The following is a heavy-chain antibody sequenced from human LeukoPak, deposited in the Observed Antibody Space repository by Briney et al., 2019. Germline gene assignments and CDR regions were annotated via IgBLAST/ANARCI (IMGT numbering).Heavy chain of an antibody. CDR3: ARLWGFDP. Sequence: SETLSLTCTVSGGSFNRSGYYWGWIRQPPGKGLEWIGNIYYSGSTYYNPSLKSRVTISVDTSKNQFSLKLSSVTAADAAVYYCARLWGFDPWGQGTLVTVSS. D-gene: IGHD7-27*01. V-gene: IGHV4-39*01. CDR2: IYYSGST. CDR1: GGSFNRSGYY. J-gene: IGHJ5*02.